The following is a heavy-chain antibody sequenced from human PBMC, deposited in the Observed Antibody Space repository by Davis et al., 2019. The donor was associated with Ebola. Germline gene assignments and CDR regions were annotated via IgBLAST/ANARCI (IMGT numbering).Heavy chain of an antibody. CDR2: IRYDGSNK. Sequence: PGGSLRLSCAASGFTFSSYGMHWVRQAPGKGLEWVAFIRYDGSNKYYADSVKGRFTISRDNSKNTLYLQMNSLRAEDTAVYYCAKAQYYYDSSGYGAFGIFDYWGQGTLVTVSS. CDR1: GFTFSSYG. J-gene: IGHJ4*02. CDR3: AKAQYYYDSSGYGAFGIFDY. D-gene: IGHD3-22*01. V-gene: IGHV3-30*02.